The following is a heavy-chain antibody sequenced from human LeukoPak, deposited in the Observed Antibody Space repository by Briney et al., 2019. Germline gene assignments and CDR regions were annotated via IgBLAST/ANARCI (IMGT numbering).Heavy chain of an antibody. V-gene: IGHV4-39*01. D-gene: IGHD3-10*01. J-gene: IGHJ4*02. CDR3: ARGGLLLWRDYFDY. CDR2: IYYSGST. CDR1: GGSISSSSYY. Sequence: PSETLSLTCTVSGGSISSSSYYWGWIRQPPGKGLEWIGSIYYSGSTYYNPSLKSRVTISVDTSKNQFSLKLSSVTAADTAVYYCARGGLLLWRDYFDYWGQGTLVTVSS.